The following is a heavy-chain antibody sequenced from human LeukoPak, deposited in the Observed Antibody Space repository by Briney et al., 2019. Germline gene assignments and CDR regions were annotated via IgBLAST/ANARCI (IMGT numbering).Heavy chain of an antibody. CDR2: LRGFGSRT. CDR3: AKGISGRIAMGIFAY. V-gene: IGHV3-23*01. J-gene: IGHJ4*02. D-gene: IGHD5-18*01. CDR1: GFTFSTYA. Sequence: PGGSLRPSCAASGFTFSTYAMSWVRQAPGKGLEWVSALRGFGSRTYYADSVKGRFTISRDNSKNTLYLQMNSLRAEDTAVYYCAKGISGRIAMGIFAYWGQGTLVTVSS.